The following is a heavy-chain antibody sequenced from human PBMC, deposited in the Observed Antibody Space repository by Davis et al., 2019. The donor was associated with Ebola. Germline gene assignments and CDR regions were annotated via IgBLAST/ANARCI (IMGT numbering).Heavy chain of an antibody. CDR3: AKAQYSSGWNRVFDY. D-gene: IGHD6-19*01. J-gene: IGHJ4*02. CDR2: ISSSSSTI. CDR1: GFTFSSYS. V-gene: IGHV3-48*02. Sequence: PGGSLRLSCAASGFTFSSYSMNWVRQAPGKGLEWVSYISSSSSTIYYADSVKGRFTISRDNAKNSLYLQMNSLRDEDTAVYYCAKAQYSSGWNRVFDYWGQGTLVTVSS.